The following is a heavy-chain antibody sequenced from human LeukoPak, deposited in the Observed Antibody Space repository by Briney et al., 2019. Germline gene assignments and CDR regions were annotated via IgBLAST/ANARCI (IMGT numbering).Heavy chain of an antibody. J-gene: IGHJ6*03. D-gene: IGHD3-10*01. Sequence: SVKVSCKAYGGTFSSYAISWVRQAPGQGLEWMGGIIPIFGTANYAQKFQGRVTITTDESTSTAYMELSSLRSEDTAVYYCARVRTPTYYYGSGSYLYYYYYMDVWGTGTTVTVSS. CDR2: IIPIFGTA. V-gene: IGHV1-69*05. CDR1: GGTFSSYA. CDR3: ARVRTPTYYYGSGSYLYYYYYMDV.